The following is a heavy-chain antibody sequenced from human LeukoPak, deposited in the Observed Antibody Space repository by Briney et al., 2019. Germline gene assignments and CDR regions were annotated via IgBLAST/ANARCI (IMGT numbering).Heavy chain of an antibody. Sequence: VASVKVSCKASGYTFTSYGISWVRQAPGQGLEWMGRIIPILGIANYAQKFQGRVTITADKSTSTAYMELSSLRSEDTAVYYCARLAVAGTWLEPWGQGTLVTVSS. CDR2: IIPILGIA. CDR3: ARLAVAGTWLEP. D-gene: IGHD6-19*01. J-gene: IGHJ5*02. V-gene: IGHV1-69*04. CDR1: GYTFTSYG.